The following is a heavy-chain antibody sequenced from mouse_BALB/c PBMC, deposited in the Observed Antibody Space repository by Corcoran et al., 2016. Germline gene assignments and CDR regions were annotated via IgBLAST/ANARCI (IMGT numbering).Heavy chain of an antibody. CDR3: ARDLTTLVPY. V-gene: IGHV9-1*02. D-gene: IGHD1-1*01. CDR2: INTYTGEP. Sequence: QIQLVQSGPELKKPGETVKIYCKASGYTFTNYGMNWVKQAPGKGLKWMGWINTYTGEPTYADDFKGRFAFSLETSASTAYLQINNLKNEDMATYFCARDLTTLVPYWGQGTLVTVSA. CDR1: GYTFTNYG. J-gene: IGHJ3*01.